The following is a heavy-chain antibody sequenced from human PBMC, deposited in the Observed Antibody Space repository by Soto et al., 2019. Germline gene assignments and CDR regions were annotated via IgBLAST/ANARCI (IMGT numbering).Heavy chain of an antibody. D-gene: IGHD6-19*01. CDR3: AKDRDLPGYSTGSPQDY. CDR2: IWYDGSNK. Sequence: QVQLEESGGGVVQPGRSLRLSCVASGFTFSSYGMHWVRQAPGKGLEWVAVIWYDGSNKYYADSVKGRFTISRDNSENTLYLQMNSLRAEDTAVYYCAKDRDLPGYSTGSPQDYWGQGTLVTVSS. V-gene: IGHV3-33*06. CDR1: GFTFSSYG. J-gene: IGHJ4*02.